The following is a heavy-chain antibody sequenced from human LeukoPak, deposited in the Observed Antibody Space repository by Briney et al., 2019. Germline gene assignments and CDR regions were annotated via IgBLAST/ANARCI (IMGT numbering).Heavy chain of an antibody. Sequence: GGSLRLSCAASGFTVSSNYMSWVRQAPGKGLEWVSVIYSGGSTYYADSVKGRFTISRDNSKNTLYLQMNSLRAEDTAVYYCARDSVGAKYFDYWGQGTLVTVFS. CDR3: ARDSVGAKYFDY. J-gene: IGHJ4*02. V-gene: IGHV3-66*02. CDR2: IYSGGST. D-gene: IGHD1-26*01. CDR1: GFTVSSNY.